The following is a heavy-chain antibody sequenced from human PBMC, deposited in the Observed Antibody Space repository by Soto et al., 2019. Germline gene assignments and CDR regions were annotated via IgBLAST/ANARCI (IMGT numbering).Heavy chain of an antibody. CDR3: ARGGPGAFDI. J-gene: IGHJ3*02. Sequence: QVQLQESGPGLVKPSETLSLTCTVSGGSISSYYWSWIRQPPGKGLEWIGYIYYSGSTNFNPSLKSRVTISVDTSKNQFSLKLSSVTAADTAVYYCARGGPGAFDIWGQGTMVTVSS. V-gene: IGHV4-59*01. CDR2: IYYSGST. CDR1: GGSISSYY.